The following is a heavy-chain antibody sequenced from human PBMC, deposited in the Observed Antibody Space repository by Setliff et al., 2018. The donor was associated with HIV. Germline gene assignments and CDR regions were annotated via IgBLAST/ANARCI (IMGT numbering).Heavy chain of an antibody. Sequence: GGSLRLSCAASGFTFSSYSMNWVRQAPGKGLEWVSSISSSSSYIYYADSVKGRFTISRDNAKNSLYLQMNSLRAEDTAVYYCARGSRGATDYGMDVWGQGTTVTSP. CDR1: GFTFSSYS. D-gene: IGHD1-26*01. J-gene: IGHJ6*02. CDR3: ARGSRGATDYGMDV. V-gene: IGHV3-21*01. CDR2: ISSSSSYI.